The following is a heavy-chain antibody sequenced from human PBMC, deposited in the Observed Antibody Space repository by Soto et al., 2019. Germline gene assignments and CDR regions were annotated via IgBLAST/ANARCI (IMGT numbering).Heavy chain of an antibody. CDR2: ISYDGSNK. CDR3: ARTPRGQWELPYYYYGMDV. D-gene: IGHD1-26*01. V-gene: IGHV3-30-3*01. Sequence: QVQLVESGRGVVQPGRSLRLSCAASGFTFSSYAMHWVRQAPGKGLEWVAVISYDGSNKYYADSVKGRFTISRDNSKNTLYLQMNSLRAEDTAVYYCARTPRGQWELPYYYYGMDVWGQGTTVTVSS. J-gene: IGHJ6*02. CDR1: GFTFSSYA.